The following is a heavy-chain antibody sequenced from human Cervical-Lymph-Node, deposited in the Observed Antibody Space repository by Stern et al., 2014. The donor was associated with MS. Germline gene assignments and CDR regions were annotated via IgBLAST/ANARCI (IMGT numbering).Heavy chain of an antibody. CDR2: IYPGDSET. Sequence: VQLGQSGAEVKKPGESLMISCEVSGYRFTNNWIGWVRQMPGKGLEWMGIIYPGDSETRYSPSFQGQVTILVDKSNTTTYLQWSSLKASDTAIYYCARRGHGYMGIDYWGQGTLVTVSS. CDR3: ARRGHGYMGIDY. J-gene: IGHJ4*02. CDR1: GYRFTNNW. V-gene: IGHV5-51*03. D-gene: IGHD1-1*01.